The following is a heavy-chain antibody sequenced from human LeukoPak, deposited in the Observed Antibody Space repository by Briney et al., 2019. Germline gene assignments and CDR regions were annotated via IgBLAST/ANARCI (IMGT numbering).Heavy chain of an antibody. CDR3: ARAGYCTSTSCQPGGMDV. D-gene: IGHD2-2*01. Sequence: PSETLSLTCTVSGGSISSYYWSWIRQPPGKGLEWIGRIYTSGSTNYNPSLKSRVTMSVDTSKNQFSLKVSSVTAADTAVYYCARAGYCTSTSCQPGGMDVWGQGTTVTVSS. J-gene: IGHJ6*02. CDR2: IYTSGST. V-gene: IGHV4-4*07. CDR1: GGSISSYY.